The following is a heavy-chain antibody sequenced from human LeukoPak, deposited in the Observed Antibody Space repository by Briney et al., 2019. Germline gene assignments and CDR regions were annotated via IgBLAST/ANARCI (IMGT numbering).Heavy chain of an antibody. J-gene: IGHJ4*02. V-gene: IGHV4-34*01. Sequence: SETLSLTCAVYGGSFSGYYWSWIRQPPGQGLEWIGEINHSGSTNYNPSLKSRVTISVDTSKNQFSLKLCSVTAADTAVYYCAGTTVTSDYWGQGTLVTVSS. CDR3: AGTTVTSDY. CDR2: INHSGST. D-gene: IGHD4-17*01. CDR1: GGSFSGYY.